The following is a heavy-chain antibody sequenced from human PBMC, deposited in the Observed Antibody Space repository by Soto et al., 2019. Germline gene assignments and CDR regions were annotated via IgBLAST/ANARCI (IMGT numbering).Heavy chain of an antibody. CDR1: GFTFSSYG. V-gene: IGHV3-33*01. D-gene: IGHD6-13*01. CDR2: IWYDGSNK. Sequence: GGSLRLSCAASGFTFSSYGMHWVRQAPGKGLEWVAVIWYDGSNKYYADSVKGRFTISRDNSKNTLYLQMNSLRAEDTAVYYCARELSIAAAGNSGFDYWGQGTLVTVSS. J-gene: IGHJ4*02. CDR3: ARELSIAAAGNSGFDY.